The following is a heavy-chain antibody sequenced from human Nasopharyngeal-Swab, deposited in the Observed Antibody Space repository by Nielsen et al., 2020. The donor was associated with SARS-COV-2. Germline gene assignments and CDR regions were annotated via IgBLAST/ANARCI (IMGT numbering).Heavy chain of an antibody. CDR2: ISANNGNT. V-gene: IGHV1-18*01. Sequence: WVRQAPGQGLEWVGWISANNGNTNYAQKFRGRVTMTTDTSTSTAYMELRSLRSDDTAIYYCARGDYYDSSGYSQFWGQGTLVTVSS. J-gene: IGHJ4*02. CDR3: ARGDYYDSSGYSQF. D-gene: IGHD3-22*01.